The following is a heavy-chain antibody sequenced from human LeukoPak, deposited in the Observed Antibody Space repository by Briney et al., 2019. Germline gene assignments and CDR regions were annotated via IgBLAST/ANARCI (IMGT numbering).Heavy chain of an antibody. Sequence: PGGSLRLSCAASGFTFSTYSMHWVRQAPGKGLEWVAIISYDGSKKYYADSVKGRFTISRDNSKNTLYLQMNSLRAEDTAVYYCAKDMAALWFGEQFGLFDYWGQGTLVTVSS. CDR3: AKDMAALWFGEQFGLFDY. D-gene: IGHD3-10*01. V-gene: IGHV3-30*04. CDR1: GFTFSTYS. CDR2: ISYDGSKK. J-gene: IGHJ4*02.